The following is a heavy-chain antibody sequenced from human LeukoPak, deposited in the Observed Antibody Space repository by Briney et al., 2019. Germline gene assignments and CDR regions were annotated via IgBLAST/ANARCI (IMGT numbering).Heavy chain of an antibody. CDR2: IYSGGST. CDR1: GFTFSSYS. V-gene: IGHV3-66*01. D-gene: IGHD6-13*01. CDR3: ARGGPAAGRFDY. Sequence: PGGSLRPSCAASGFTFSSYSMNWVRQAPGKGLEWVSVIYSGGSTYYADSVKGRFTISRDNSKNTLYLQMNSLRAEDTAVYYCARGGPAAGRFDYWGQGTLVTVSS. J-gene: IGHJ4*02.